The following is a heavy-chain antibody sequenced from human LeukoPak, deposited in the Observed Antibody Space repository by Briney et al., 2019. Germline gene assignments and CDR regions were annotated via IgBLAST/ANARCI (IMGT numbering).Heavy chain of an antibody. D-gene: IGHD3-22*01. J-gene: IGHJ4*02. Sequence: SETLSLTCTVSGGSISSDYWSWIRQPPGKGLEWIGYIYYSGSTNYNPSLKSRVTISVDTSKNQFSLKLSSVTAADTAVYYCARHHYYDSSIDYWGQGTLVTVSS. CDR3: ARHHYYDSSIDY. V-gene: IGHV4-59*08. CDR2: IYYSGST. CDR1: GGSISSDY.